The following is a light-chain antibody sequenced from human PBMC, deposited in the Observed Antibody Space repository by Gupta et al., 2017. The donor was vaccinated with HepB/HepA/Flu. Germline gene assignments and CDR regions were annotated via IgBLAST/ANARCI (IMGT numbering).Light chain of an antibody. Sequence: DIMMTQSPLSLPVIPGESASISCRSSQSLLRNGNNFLDWYVQKPGQSPQLLIYLGSNRASGVHDRCSGSESGTDFTLKINRVEAGDVGIYFCMQGIQSHRTFGQGTRLEI. J-gene: IGKJ5*01. CDR1: QSLLRNGNNF. CDR3: MQGIQSHRT. CDR2: LGS. V-gene: IGKV2-28*01.